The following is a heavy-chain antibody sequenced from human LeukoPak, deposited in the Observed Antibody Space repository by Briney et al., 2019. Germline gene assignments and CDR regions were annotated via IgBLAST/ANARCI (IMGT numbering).Heavy chain of an antibody. CDR1: GYTFTTYD. CDR2: MNPNNGNT. Sequence: GASVKVSCKASGYTFTTYDINWVRQATGQGLEWMGWMNPNNGNTGYAQRFQGRVTMTRDTSTSTVYMELSSLRSEDTAVYYCARDVDTLDYWGQGTLVTVSS. J-gene: IGHJ4*02. D-gene: IGHD5-18*01. CDR3: ARDVDTLDY. V-gene: IGHV1-8*02.